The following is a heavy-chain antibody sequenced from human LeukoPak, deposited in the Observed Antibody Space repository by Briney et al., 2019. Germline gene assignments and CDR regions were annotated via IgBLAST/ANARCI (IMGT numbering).Heavy chain of an antibody. J-gene: IGHJ4*02. Sequence: GGSLRLSCAASGFTFSSYEMNWVRQAPGKGLEWVSYISSSGSTIYYADPVKGRFTISRDNAKDSLYLQMNGLRAEDTAVYYCARVGIAVAGKEDYFDYWGQGTLVTVSS. D-gene: IGHD6-19*01. V-gene: IGHV3-48*03. CDR3: ARVGIAVAGKEDYFDY. CDR2: ISSSGSTI. CDR1: GFTFSSYE.